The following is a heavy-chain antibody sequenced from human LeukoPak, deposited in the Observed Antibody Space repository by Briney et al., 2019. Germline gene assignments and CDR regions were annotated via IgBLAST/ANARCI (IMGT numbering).Heavy chain of an antibody. V-gene: IGHV4-30-4*01. CDR2: IYYSGST. CDR3: ARDERDDRSA. J-gene: IGHJ4*02. D-gene: IGHD3-22*01. CDR1: GGSISSGDYY. Sequence: SETLSLTCTVSGGSISSGDYYWSWIRQPPGKGLEWIGYIYYSGSTYYNPSLKSRVTISVGTSKNQFSLKLSSVTAADTAVYYCARDERDDRSAWGQGTLVTVSS.